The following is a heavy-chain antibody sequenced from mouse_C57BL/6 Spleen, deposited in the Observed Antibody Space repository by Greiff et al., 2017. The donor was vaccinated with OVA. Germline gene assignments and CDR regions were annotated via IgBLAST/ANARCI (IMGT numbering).Heavy chain of an antibody. D-gene: IGHD4-1*01. V-gene: IGHV1-50*01. Sequence: QVQLQPSGAELVKPGASVKLSCKASGYTFTSYWMQWVKQRPGQGLEWIGEIDTSDSYTNYNQKFKGNATLTVDTSSSTAYMQLSSLTSEDSAVYYCARIGTGTIDFDYWGQGTTLTVSS. CDR1: GYTFTSYW. J-gene: IGHJ2*01. CDR3: ARIGTGTIDFDY. CDR2: IDTSDSYT.